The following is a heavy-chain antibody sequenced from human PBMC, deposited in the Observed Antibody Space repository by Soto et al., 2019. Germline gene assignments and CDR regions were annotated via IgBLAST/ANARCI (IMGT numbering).Heavy chain of an antibody. CDR3: ERGRYGDY. V-gene: IGHV1-18*01. D-gene: IGHD1-1*01. Sequence: QIHLVQSGAEVKKPGASVKVSCKGSGYGFTTYGITWVRQAPGQGLEWMAWISAHNGNTNYAQKLQGRVTVTRDTSTGTAYMELRCLRSDDTAVYYCERGRYGDYWGQGALVTVSS. CDR1: GYGFTTYG. CDR2: ISAHNGNT. J-gene: IGHJ4*02.